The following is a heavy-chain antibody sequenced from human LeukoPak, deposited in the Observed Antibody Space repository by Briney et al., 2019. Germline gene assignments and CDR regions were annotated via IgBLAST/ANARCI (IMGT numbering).Heavy chain of an antibody. J-gene: IGHJ4*02. V-gene: IGHV4-59*08. CDR3: ARSGGGWQGGSWEYYFDY. CDR1: GGSISSYY. D-gene: IGHD2-15*01. Sequence: SETLSLTCTVSGGSISSYYWSWIRQPPGKGLEWIGYIYYSGSTNYNPSLKSRVTISVDTSKNQFSLKPSSVTAADTAVYYCARSGGGWQGGSWEYYFDYWGQGTLVTVSS. CDR2: IYYSGST.